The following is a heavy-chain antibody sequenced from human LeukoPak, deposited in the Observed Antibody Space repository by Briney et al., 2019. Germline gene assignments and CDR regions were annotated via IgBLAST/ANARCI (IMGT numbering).Heavy chain of an antibody. CDR3: AREGLGIVLPIDY. V-gene: IGHV4-34*01. Sequence: PSETLSLTCAVYGGSFSGYYWSWIRQPPGKGLERIGEINHSGSTNYNPSLKSRVTISVDTSKNQFSLKLSSVTAADTAVYYGAREGLGIVLPIDYWGQGTLVTVSS. J-gene: IGHJ4*02. CDR1: GGSFSGYY. CDR2: INHSGST. D-gene: IGHD7-27*01.